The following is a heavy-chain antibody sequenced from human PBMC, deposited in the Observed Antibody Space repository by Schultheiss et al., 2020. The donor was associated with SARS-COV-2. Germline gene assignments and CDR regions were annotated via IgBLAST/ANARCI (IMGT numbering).Heavy chain of an antibody. V-gene: IGHV3-15*01. J-gene: IGHJ3*02. CDR3: TTGIVDDI. Sequence: GGSLRLSCAASGFAFSSYVLHWVRRAPGKGLEWVGRIKSKTDGGTTDYAAPVKGRFTISRDDSKNTLYLQMNSLKTEDTAVYYCTTGIVDDIWGQGTMVTVSS. CDR1: GFAFSSYV. CDR2: IKSKTDGGTT. D-gene: IGHD1-26*01.